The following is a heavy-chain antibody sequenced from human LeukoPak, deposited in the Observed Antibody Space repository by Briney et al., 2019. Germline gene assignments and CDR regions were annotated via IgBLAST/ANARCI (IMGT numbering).Heavy chain of an antibody. V-gene: IGHV3-7*01. CDR1: GFTFSSYE. CDR2: IKQDGSEK. D-gene: IGHD3-10*01. J-gene: IGHJ4*02. Sequence: QPGGSLRLSCAASGFTFSSYEMNWVRQAPGKGLEWVANIKQDGSEKYYVDSVKGRFTISRDNAKNSLYLQMNSLRAEDTAVYYCARDPSGLWFGESPSDYWGQGTLVTVSS. CDR3: ARDPSGLWFGESPSDY.